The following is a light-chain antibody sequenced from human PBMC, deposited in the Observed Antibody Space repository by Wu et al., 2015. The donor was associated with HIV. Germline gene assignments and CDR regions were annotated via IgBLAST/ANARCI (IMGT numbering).Light chain of an antibody. CDR2: DAS. CDR3: QHRSNRPPGLT. J-gene: IGKJ4*01. CDR1: QSVSNY. V-gene: IGKV3-11*01. Sequence: ESVLTQSPVTLSLSPGERATLSCRASQSVSNYLAWYQQKPGQAPRLLIYDASNRATGIPARFSGSGSGTDFTLTISSLEPEDFAVYYCQHRSNRPPGLTFGGGTRVDIK.